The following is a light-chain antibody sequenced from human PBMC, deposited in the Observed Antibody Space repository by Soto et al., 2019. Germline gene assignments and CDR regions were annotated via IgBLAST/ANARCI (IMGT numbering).Light chain of an antibody. J-gene: IGKJ1*01. V-gene: IGKV1-39*01. CDR2: AES. CDR1: QSISSY. CDR3: QQSYSTPCT. Sequence: DIQMTQSPSSLSASVGDRVTITCRASQSISSYLNWYQQKPGKTSKPLIYAESSLQSGIPSRFTGSGSGTDFTLTISSLQPEDFATYYCQQSYSTPCTFGQGIKVEIK.